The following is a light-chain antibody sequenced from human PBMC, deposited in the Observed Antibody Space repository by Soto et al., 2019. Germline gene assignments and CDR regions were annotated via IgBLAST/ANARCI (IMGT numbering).Light chain of an antibody. CDR2: KAS. J-gene: IGKJ1*01. CDR1: QIISPW. Sequence: DIQMTQSPSTLSASVGDRVTITCRASQIISPWLAWYQQKPGEAPKLLIYKASSLESGVPSRFSGSGSGTEFTLTISSLQPDDFAIYYCHQYYKYSTFGLGTKVEIK. V-gene: IGKV1-5*03. CDR3: HQYYKYST.